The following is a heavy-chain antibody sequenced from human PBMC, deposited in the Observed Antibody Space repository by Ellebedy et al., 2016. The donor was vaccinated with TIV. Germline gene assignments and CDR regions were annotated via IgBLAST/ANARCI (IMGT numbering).Heavy chain of an antibody. Sequence: ASVKVSCKASGFAFGDFAAQWVRQARGQRLEWIGWIDAGSGTSSYAQRFQERVNINRDMSTTTGYLELSRLRSDDTAVYYCATTNTLGNWFHPWGQGTLVTVSS. CDR2: IDAGSGTS. CDR1: GFAFGDFA. D-gene: IGHD3-16*01. CDR3: ATTNTLGNWFHP. J-gene: IGHJ5*02. V-gene: IGHV1-58*01.